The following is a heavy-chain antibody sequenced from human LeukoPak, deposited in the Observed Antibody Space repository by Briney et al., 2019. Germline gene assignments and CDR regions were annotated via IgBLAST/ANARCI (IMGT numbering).Heavy chain of an antibody. CDR1: GFTFSSYA. V-gene: IGHV3-23*01. Sequence: GGSLRLSCAASGFTFSSYAMSWVRQAPGKGLEWVSAISGTGSSTYSADSVKGRFTISRDNSKNTLYLQVNSLRAADTAIYYCAKVQEMDTILPPFHYWGQGTLVTVSS. CDR3: AKVQEMDTILPPFHY. D-gene: IGHD5-24*01. CDR2: ISGTGSST. J-gene: IGHJ4*02.